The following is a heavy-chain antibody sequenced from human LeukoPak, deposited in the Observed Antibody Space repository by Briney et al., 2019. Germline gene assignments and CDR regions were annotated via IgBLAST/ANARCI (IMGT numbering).Heavy chain of an antibody. CDR1: ELTFNNFW. CDR3: ARIRYYDSRPFFDY. J-gene: IGHJ4*02. V-gene: IGHV3-7*03. D-gene: IGHD3-22*01. CDR2: IKQGGSEK. Sequence: GGSLRLSCAASELTFNNFWMSWVRQAPGKGLEWVANIKQGGSEKYYVDSVKGRFTISRDNAKNSLYLQMNSLRAEDTAVYYCARIRYYDSRPFFDYWGQGTLVTVSS.